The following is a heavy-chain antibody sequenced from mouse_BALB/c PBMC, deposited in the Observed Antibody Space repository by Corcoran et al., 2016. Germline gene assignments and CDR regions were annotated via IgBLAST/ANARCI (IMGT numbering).Heavy chain of an antibody. V-gene: IGHV9-3-1*01. CDR2: INTYTGEP. J-gene: IGHJ4*01. D-gene: IGHD2-14*01. CDR1: GYTFTNYG. CDR3: ARREVRRAMDY. Sequence: QIQLVQSGPELKKPGETVKISCKASGYTFTNYGMNWVKQAPGKGLKWMGWINTYTGEPTYADDFKGRFAFSLETSASTAYLQINNLKNEDTATYFCARREVRRAMDYWGQGTSVTVSS.